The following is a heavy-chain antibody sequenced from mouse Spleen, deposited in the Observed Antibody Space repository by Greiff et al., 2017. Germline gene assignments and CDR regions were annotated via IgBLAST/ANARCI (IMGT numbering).Heavy chain of an antibody. CDR3: ARWNWFAY. J-gene: IGHJ3*01. Sequence: QVQLKESGPELVKPGASVKLSCTASGYTFTSYDINWVKQRPGQGLEWIGWIYPRDGSTKYNEKFKGKATLTVDTSSSTAYMELHSLTSEDSAVYFCARWNWFAYWGQGTLVTVSA. CDR1: GYTFTSYD. CDR2: IYPRDGST. V-gene: IGHV1-85*01.